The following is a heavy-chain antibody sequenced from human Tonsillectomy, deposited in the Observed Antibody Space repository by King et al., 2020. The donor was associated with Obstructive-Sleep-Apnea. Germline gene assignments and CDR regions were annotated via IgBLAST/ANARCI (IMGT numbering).Heavy chain of an antibody. V-gene: IGHV3-21*01. D-gene: IGHD6-6*01. CDR2: ISTSGNYI. J-gene: IGHJ6*02. CDR3: ARDGEKYRSSSEDYYYYGMDV. Sequence: VQLVESGGGLVKPGGSLSLSCIASGFTFSTSTMNWVRQAPGKGLEWVSSISTSGNYIYYADSVKGRFTISRDNAKNSLHLQMSSLRVDDTAVYYCARDGEKYRSSSEDYYYYGMDVWGQGTTVTVSS. CDR1: GFTFSTST.